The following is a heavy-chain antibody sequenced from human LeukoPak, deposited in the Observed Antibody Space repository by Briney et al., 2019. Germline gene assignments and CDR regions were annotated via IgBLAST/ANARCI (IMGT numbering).Heavy chain of an antibody. Sequence: GVSLRLSCAATGLTFSTYGMHWVRQTPGKGLERVAFIRYDGTIKYYADSVKGRFTISRDNSKNTLYLQINSQTTEDTAVYYCAKGEGGALGIPHPYYFDYWGQGNVVTVSS. CDR3: AKGEGGALGIPHPYYFDY. J-gene: IGHJ4*02. V-gene: IGHV3-30*02. CDR2: IRYDGTIK. D-gene: IGHD3-16*01. CDR1: GLTFSTYG.